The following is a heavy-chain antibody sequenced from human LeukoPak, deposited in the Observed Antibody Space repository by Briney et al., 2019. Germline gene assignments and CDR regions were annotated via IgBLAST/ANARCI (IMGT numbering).Heavy chain of an antibody. CDR3: ARERVVTPGSPEIYYDY. CDR2: IYSGGST. Sequence: GGSLRLSCAASGFTVSSNYTSWVRQAPGKGLERVSVIYSGGSTYYADSVKGRFTISRDNSKNTLYLQMNSLRAEDTAVYYCARERVVTPGSPEIYYDYWGQGTLVTVSS. CDR1: GFTVSSNY. V-gene: IGHV3-53*01. D-gene: IGHD4-23*01. J-gene: IGHJ4*02.